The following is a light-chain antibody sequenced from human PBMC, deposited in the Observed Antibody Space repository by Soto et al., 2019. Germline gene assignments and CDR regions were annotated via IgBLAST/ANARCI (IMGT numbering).Light chain of an antibody. J-gene: IGKJ5*01. CDR2: DAS. CDR1: RSISSW. Sequence: DIQMTQSPSTLSASVGDRVTITCRASRSISSWLAWYQQKPGKAPKLLIYDASSLESGVPSRFSGSGSGTEFTLTISSLQPDDFATYDCQQYNSYLITFGQGTRLEI. V-gene: IGKV1-5*01. CDR3: QQYNSYLIT.